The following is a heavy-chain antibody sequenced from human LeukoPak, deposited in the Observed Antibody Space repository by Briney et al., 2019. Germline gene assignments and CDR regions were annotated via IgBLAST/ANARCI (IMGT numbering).Heavy chain of an antibody. CDR3: TRVVLVGTTYSYFDY. Sequence: SGGSLRLSCAASGFTFSDHYMDWVRQAPGKGLEWVGRTRKKINSYTTEYAASVKGRFTISRDDSKNSLYLQMNSLKAEDTAVYYCTRVVLVGTTYSYFDYWGQGTLVTVSS. D-gene: IGHD1-26*01. J-gene: IGHJ4*02. CDR1: GFTFSDHY. CDR2: TRKKINSYTT. V-gene: IGHV3-72*01.